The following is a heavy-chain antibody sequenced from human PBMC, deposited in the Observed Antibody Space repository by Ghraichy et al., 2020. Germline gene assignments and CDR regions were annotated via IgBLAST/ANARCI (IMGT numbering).Heavy chain of an antibody. V-gene: IGHV3-30*18. CDR2: ISYDGSNK. Sequence: WGSLRLSCAASGFTFSSYGMHWVRQAPGKGLEWVAVISYDGSNKYYADSVKGRFTISRDNSKNTLYLQMNSLRAEDTAGYYCAKDRVVVAAMGYHDYYGMDVWGQGTTVTVSS. CDR1: GFTFSSYG. D-gene: IGHD2-15*01. CDR3: AKDRVVVAAMGYHDYYGMDV. J-gene: IGHJ6*02.